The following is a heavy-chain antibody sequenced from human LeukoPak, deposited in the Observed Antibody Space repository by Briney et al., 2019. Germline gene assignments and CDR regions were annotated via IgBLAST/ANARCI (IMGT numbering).Heavy chain of an antibody. V-gene: IGHV1-69*13. CDR1: GGTFSSYA. Sequence: GASVKVSCKASGGTFSSYAISWVRQAPGQGLEWMGGIIPIFGAANYAQKFQGRVTITADESTSTAYMELRSLRSDDTAVYYCASLTYYYYMDVWGKGTTVTVSS. CDR2: IIPIFGAA. J-gene: IGHJ6*03. CDR3: ASLTYYYYMDV.